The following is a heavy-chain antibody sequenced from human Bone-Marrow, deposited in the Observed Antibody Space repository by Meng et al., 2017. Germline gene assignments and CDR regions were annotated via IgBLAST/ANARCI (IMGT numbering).Heavy chain of an antibody. Sequence: GESLKISCAASGFTFSSYRMSWVRQAPGKGLEWVANIKQDGSEKYYVDSVKGRFTISRDNAKNSLYLQMNSLSAEDTAVYYCARGSAGYYYYYYYYGMDVWGQGTTVTVSS. CDR3: ARGSAGYYYYYYYYGMDV. V-gene: IGHV3-7*01. J-gene: IGHJ6*02. D-gene: IGHD3-9*01. CDR1: GFTFSSYR. CDR2: IKQDGSEK.